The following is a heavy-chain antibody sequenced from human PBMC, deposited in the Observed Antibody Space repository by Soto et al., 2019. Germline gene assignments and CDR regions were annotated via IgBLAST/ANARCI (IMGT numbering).Heavy chain of an antibody. Sequence: EVQLVESEGGLVQPGGSLRLSCEASGFIFTTSDMSWVRQAPGKGLEWISSITITGDTTHYADSVKGRFTLSRDNSRNRGEWKRNSLRVHAPAVYYGAKGGGGDHGYWGQGTLVAVSS. D-gene: IGHD2-21*02. CDR2: ITITGDTT. V-gene: IGHV3-23*04. J-gene: IGHJ4*02. CDR1: GFIFTTSD. CDR3: AKGGGGDHGY.